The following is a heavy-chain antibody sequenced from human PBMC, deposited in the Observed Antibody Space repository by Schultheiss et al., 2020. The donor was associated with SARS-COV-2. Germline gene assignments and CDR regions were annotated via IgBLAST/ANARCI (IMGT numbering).Heavy chain of an antibody. D-gene: IGHD6-13*01. CDR1: GFTFSSYG. Sequence: GGSLRLSCAASGFTFSSYGMHWVRQAPGKGLEWVAVISYDGSNKYYADSVKGRFTISRDNSKNTLYLQMNSLRAEDTAVYYCARDSSISGSTAGTVDGMDVWGQGTTVTVSS. CDR3: ARDSSISGSTAGTVDGMDV. CDR2: ISYDGSNK. J-gene: IGHJ6*02. V-gene: IGHV3-30*03.